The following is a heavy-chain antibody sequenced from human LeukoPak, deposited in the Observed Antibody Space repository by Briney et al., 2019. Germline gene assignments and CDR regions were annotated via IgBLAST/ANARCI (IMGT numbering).Heavy chain of an antibody. CDR2: FDPEDGET. J-gene: IGHJ4*02. V-gene: IGHV1-24*01. Sequence: ASVKVSCKVSGYTLTELSMHWVRQAPGKGLEWMGGFDPEDGETIYAQKFQGRVTMTEDISTDTAYMELSSLRSEDTAVYYCATGPIAARSHFDYWGQGTLVTVSS. CDR3: ATGPIAARSHFDY. CDR1: GYTLTELS. D-gene: IGHD6-6*01.